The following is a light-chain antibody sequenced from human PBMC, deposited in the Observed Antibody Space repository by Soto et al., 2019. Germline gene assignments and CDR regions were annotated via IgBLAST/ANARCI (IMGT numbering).Light chain of an antibody. CDR1: QTISSW. J-gene: IGKJ1*01. V-gene: IGKV1-5*01. Sequence: DIQMTQSPSTLSASVGDRVTITCRASQTISSWLAWYQQRPGKAPKLLIYDVSSLQSGVPSRFSGSGSGTEFTLTISSLQPDDFATYYCQQYNTFWTCGQGTKV. CDR2: DVS. CDR3: QQYNTFWT.